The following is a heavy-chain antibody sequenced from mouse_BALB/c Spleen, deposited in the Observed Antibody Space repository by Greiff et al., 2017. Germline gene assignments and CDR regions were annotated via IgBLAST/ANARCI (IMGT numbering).Heavy chain of an antibody. CDR3: ARVPSTVITTRAYLGC. J-gene: IGHJ4*01. CDR1: GFTFSSYA. Sequence: EVKLVESGGGLVKPGGSLKLSCAASGFTFSSYAMSWVRQTPEKRLEWVASISSGGSTYYPDSVKGRFTNSRDNARKNLYLQMSSQRSADTARYYCARVPSTVITTRAYLGCWGQGASVNVSS. V-gene: IGHV5-6-5*01. CDR2: ISSGGST. D-gene: IGHD2-4*01.